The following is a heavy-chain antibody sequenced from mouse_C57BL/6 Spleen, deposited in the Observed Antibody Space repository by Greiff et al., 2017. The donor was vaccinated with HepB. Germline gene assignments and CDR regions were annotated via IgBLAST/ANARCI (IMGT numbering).Heavy chain of an antibody. CDR3: TRSTVVATDYAMDY. CDR2: IYPGNSDT. J-gene: IGHJ4*01. V-gene: IGHV1-5*01. D-gene: IGHD1-1*01. Sequence: VQLQQSGTVLARPGASVKMSCKTSGYTFTSYWMHWVNQRPGQGLEWIGAIYPGNSDTSYNQKFKGKAKLTAVTSASTAYMELSSLTNEDSAVYYCTRSTVVATDYAMDYWGQGTSVTVSS. CDR1: GYTFTSYW.